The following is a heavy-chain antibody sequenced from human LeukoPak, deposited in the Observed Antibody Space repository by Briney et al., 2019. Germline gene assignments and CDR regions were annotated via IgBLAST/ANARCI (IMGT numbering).Heavy chain of an antibody. CDR3: ARYGPYYYGSGRHWFDP. D-gene: IGHD3-10*01. Sequence: KTSGTLSLTCAVSGGSISSSNWWSWIRQPPGKGLEWIGEINHSGSTNYNPSLKSRVTISVDTSKNQFSLKLSSVTAADTAVYYCARYGPYYYGSGRHWFDPWGQGTLVTVSS. J-gene: IGHJ5*02. CDR1: GGSISSSNW. V-gene: IGHV4-4*02. CDR2: INHSGST.